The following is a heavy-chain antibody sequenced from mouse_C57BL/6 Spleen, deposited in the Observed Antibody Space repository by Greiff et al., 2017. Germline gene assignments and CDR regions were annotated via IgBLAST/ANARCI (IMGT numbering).Heavy chain of an antibody. CDR3: ARSVTETFVDY. J-gene: IGHJ2*01. D-gene: IGHD4-1*01. CDR1: GYTFTSYW. Sequence: VQLQQSGAELVMPGASVKLSCKASGYTFTSYWMHWVKQRPGQGLEWIGEIDPSDSYTNYNQKFKGKSTLTVDKSSSTAYMQLSSLTSEDSAVYYSARSVTETFVDYWGQGTTLTVSS. V-gene: IGHV1-69*01. CDR2: IDPSDSYT.